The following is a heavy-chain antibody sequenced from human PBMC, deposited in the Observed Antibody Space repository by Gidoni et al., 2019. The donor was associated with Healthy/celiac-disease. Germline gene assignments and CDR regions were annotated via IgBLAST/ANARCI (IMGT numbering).Heavy chain of an antibody. D-gene: IGHD2-2*02. J-gene: IGHJ1*01. V-gene: IGHV4-34*01. CDR1: GGSFSGYY. CDR3: ARLVRYCSSTSCYTAYFQH. CDR2: INHSGST. Sequence: QVQLQQWGEGLLKPSETLSLTCAVYGGSFSGYYGSWIRQPPGKGLELIGEINHSGSTNYNPSLKSRVTISVDTSKNQFSLKLSSVTAADTAVYYCARLVRYCSSTSCYTAYFQHWGQGTLVTVSS.